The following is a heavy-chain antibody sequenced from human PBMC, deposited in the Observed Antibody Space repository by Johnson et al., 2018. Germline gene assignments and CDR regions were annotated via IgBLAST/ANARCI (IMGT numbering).Heavy chain of an antibody. V-gene: IGHV1-8*01. D-gene: IGHD6-13*01. CDR2: MNPKSGNT. CDR3: ARAGWQHLVHNAFDI. Sequence: QVQLVQSGAEVKKPGASVKVSCKSSEYTFTSYDINWVRQATGQGLEWMGWMNPKSGNTFYAQKFRGRVSMTRDPSISTVYMELSRLRSDDTAVYYCARAGWQHLVHNAFDIWGQGTMVTVSS. CDR1: EYTFTSYD. J-gene: IGHJ3*02.